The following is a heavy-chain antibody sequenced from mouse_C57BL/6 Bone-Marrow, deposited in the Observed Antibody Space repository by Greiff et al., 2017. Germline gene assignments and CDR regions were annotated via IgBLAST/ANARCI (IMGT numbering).Heavy chain of an antibody. Sequence: QVQLQQPGAELVRPGSSVKLSCKASGYTFTSYWMHWVKQRPIQGLEWIGNIDPSDSETHYNQKFKDKATLTVDKSSSTAYMQISSLTSEDSAVYYCAVWAGYDESYYAMDYWGQGTSVTVSS. CDR3: AVWAGYDESYYAMDY. CDR2: IDPSDSET. CDR1: GYTFTSYW. D-gene: IGHD2-2*01. J-gene: IGHJ4*01. V-gene: IGHV1-52*01.